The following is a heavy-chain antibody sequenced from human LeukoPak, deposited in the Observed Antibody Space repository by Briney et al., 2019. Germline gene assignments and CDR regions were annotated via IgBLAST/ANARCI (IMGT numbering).Heavy chain of an antibody. D-gene: IGHD3-3*01. V-gene: IGHV1-46*01. CDR3: AILGIFGVRDMDV. CDR2: INPSGGST. J-gene: IGHJ6*03. CDR1: GYTFTSYY. Sequence: ASVKVSCKASGYTFTSYYMHWVRQAPGQGLEWMGIINPSGGSTSYAQKFQGRVTMTRDTSTSTVYMELSSLRSEDTAVYYCAILGIFGVRDMDVWGKGTTVTVSS.